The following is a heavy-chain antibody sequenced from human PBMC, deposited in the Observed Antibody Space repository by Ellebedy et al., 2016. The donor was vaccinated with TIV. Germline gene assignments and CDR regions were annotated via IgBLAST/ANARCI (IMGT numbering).Heavy chain of an antibody. CDR1: GLTVSNNY. V-gene: IGHV3-53*01. CDR2: IYSGGDT. D-gene: IGHD5-12*01. J-gene: IGHJ4*02. Sequence: GESLKISCAASGLTVSNNYMRWIRQAPGKGLEWVALIYSGGDTYYSDSVKGRFTISRDSSKNTVYLQMTNLRAEDTAVYYCARDTSGQTIDHWGQGTLVTVSS. CDR3: ARDTSGQTIDH.